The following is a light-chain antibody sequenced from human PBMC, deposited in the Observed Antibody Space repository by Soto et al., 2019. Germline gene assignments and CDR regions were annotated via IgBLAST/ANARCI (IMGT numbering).Light chain of an antibody. V-gene: IGLV2-14*02. J-gene: IGLJ3*02. Sequence: QSALTQPASVSGSPGQSITISCTGNSGFVGSFSLVSWYQQHPGKAPKLVIFGNRNRPSGVPERFSGSKSGTSASLAITGLQAEDEADYYCQAYDYSLTASVFGGGTKLTVL. CDR2: GNR. CDR1: SGFVGSFSL. CDR3: QAYDYSLTASV.